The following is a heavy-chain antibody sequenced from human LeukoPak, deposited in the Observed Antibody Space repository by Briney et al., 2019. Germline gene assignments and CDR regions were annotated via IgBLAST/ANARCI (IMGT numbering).Heavy chain of an antibody. D-gene: IGHD1-26*01. V-gene: IGHV3-9*03. J-gene: IGHJ4*02. Sequence: GRSLRLSCAASGFTFEDFAIQWVRRAPGEGLEWVSGITWNSGRVTYADAVKGRFTISRDNAKKYLYLQISGLRAEDMALYYCARASGSNRLDYWGQGTLVTVSS. CDR2: ITWNSGRV. CDR1: GFTFEDFA. CDR3: ARASGSNRLDY.